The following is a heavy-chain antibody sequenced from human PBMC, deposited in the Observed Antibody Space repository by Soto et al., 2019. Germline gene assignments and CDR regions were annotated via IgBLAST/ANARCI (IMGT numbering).Heavy chain of an antibody. V-gene: IGHV4-59*08. Sequence: SETLSLTCTVSGGSIRSYFWSWIRQAPGKGLEWIGYIYSSEYTDYNPSLKSRVTISVDTSKDQFSLQLKSVTAADTAVYYCARHRDYDILTNYLKYYFDYWGQGTLVTVSS. CDR3: ARHRDYDILTNYLKYYFDY. CDR1: GGSIRSYF. CDR2: IYSSEYT. D-gene: IGHD3-9*01. J-gene: IGHJ4*02.